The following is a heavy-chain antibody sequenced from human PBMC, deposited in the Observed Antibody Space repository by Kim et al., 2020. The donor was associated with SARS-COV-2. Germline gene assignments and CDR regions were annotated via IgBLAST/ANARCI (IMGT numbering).Heavy chain of an antibody. V-gene: IGHV3-30-3*01. J-gene: IGHJ4*02. D-gene: IGHD3-10*01. CDR1: GFTFSSYA. CDR3: ARDSGMVRGVNY. Sequence: GGSLRLSCAASGFTFSSYAMHWVRQAPGKGLEWVAVISYDGSNKYYADSVKGRFTISRDNSKNTLYLQMNSLRAEDTAVYYCARDSGMVRGVNYWGQGTLVTVSS. CDR2: ISYDGSNK.